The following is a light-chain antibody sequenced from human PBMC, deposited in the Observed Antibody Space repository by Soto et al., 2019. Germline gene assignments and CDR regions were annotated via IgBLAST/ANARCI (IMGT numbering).Light chain of an antibody. Sequence: QSALTQRASVSGSPGQSITISCTGTSSDIGDYNYVSWYQQYPGKVPKLVIYDVSHRPSGVSNRFSGSKSGNTASLTISGLQAEDEADYYCSSSTTTTSLVVFGGGTKLTVL. CDR2: DVS. CDR3: SSSTTTTSLVV. CDR1: SSDIGDYNY. J-gene: IGLJ3*02. V-gene: IGLV2-14*01.